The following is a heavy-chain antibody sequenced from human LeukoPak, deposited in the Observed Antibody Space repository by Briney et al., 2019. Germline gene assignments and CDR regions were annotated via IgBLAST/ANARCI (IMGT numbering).Heavy chain of an antibody. Sequence: GGSLRLSCAASDFVFSIYTMNWVRQAPGKGLEWVSSISGSTGGSTNYADSVKGRFTISRDNSKNTLYLQMSSLRDEDTAVYYCARRYFYGSGTEFDYWGQGTLVTVSS. D-gene: IGHD3-10*01. J-gene: IGHJ4*02. CDR2: ISGSTGGST. V-gene: IGHV3-23*01. CDR3: ARRYFYGSGTEFDY. CDR1: DFVFSIYT.